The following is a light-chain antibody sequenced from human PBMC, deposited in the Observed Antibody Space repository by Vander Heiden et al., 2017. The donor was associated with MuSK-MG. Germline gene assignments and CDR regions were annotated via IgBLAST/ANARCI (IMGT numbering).Light chain of an antibody. CDR2: DAS. CDR3: QQYDSLPWT. V-gene: IGKV1-33*01. CDR1: QDISNY. Sequence: DTQVTQSTSSLATSVGDRVTITCQASQDISNYLSWYQQKPGKAPKLLIYDASNLETGVPSRFSGSGSGTYFTFIISSLQPEDIATYYCQQYDSLPWTFGQGTKVDI. J-gene: IGKJ1*01.